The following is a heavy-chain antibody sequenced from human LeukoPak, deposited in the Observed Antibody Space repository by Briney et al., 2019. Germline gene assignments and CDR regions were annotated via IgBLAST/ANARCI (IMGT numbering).Heavy chain of an antibody. CDR1: SGSISSYY. J-gene: IGHJ3*02. Sequence: SETLSLTCTVSSGSISSYYWGWIRQPPGKGLEWIGYIHYSGSTKYNPSLKSRVTISVDTSKNQFSLKMSSVTAADTAVYYCARRGDYNRQGAFDIWGQGTMVIVSS. CDR3: ARRGDYNRQGAFDI. D-gene: IGHD4-17*01. V-gene: IGHV4-59*01. CDR2: IHYSGST.